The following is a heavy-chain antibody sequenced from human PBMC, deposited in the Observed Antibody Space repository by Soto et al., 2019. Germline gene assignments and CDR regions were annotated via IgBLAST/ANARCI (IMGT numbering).Heavy chain of an antibody. Sequence: SETLSLTCTVSGGSISSYYWSWFRQPPGKGLEWIGYSYYSGSTNCNPSLKSRVTISVDTSKNQFSLKLSSVTAADTAVYYCGRTPAPKTDYSSSEHCYMVVWGKDTTLTVSS. D-gene: IGHD3-10*01. CDR3: GRTPAPKTDYSSSEHCYMVV. V-gene: IGHV4-59*08. J-gene: IGHJ6*03. CDR1: GGSISSYY. CDR2: SYYSGST.